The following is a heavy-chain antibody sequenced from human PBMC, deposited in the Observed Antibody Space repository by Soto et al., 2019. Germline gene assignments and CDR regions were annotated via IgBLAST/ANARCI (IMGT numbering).Heavy chain of an antibody. CDR2: INPSGGST. V-gene: IGHV1-46*03. CDR3: ASNGYSSTWHSWFDP. D-gene: IGHD6-13*01. Sequence: ASVKVSCTASGYTLTIYYMHWVRQAPGQGLEWMGIINPSGGSTSYAQKFQGRVTMTRDTSTSTVYMELSSLRSEDTAVYYCASNGYSSTWHSWFDPWGQGTLVTVSS. J-gene: IGHJ5*02. CDR1: GYTLTIYY.